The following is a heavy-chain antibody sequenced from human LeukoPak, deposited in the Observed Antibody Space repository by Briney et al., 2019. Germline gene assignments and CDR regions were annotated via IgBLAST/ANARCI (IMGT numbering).Heavy chain of an antibody. D-gene: IGHD3-10*01. J-gene: IGHJ4*02. CDR3: AREVRNRADYFDL. V-gene: IGHV3-7*01. Sequence: PGGSLRLSCAASGFTFSSYWMSWVRQAPGKGLEWVANIKQDGSEKYYVDSVKGRFTISRDNAKNSLYLQMNSLRVEDTAVYYCAREVRNRADYFDLWDQGTLVTVSS. CDR1: GFTFSSYW. CDR2: IKQDGSEK.